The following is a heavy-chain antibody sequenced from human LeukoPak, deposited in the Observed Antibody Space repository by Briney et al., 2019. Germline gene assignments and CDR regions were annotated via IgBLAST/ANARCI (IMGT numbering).Heavy chain of an antibody. V-gene: IGHV3-21*04. CDR1: GFTFSSYS. CDR3: AREPVPDYYYYYMDV. CDR2: ISSSSSYI. D-gene: IGHD4-17*01. Sequence: PGGSLRLSCAASGFTFSSYSMNWVRQAPGKGLEWVSSISSSSSYIYYADSVKGRFTISRDNAKNSLYLQMNSLRAEDTAVYYCAREPVPDYYYYYMDVWGKGTTVTISS. J-gene: IGHJ6*03.